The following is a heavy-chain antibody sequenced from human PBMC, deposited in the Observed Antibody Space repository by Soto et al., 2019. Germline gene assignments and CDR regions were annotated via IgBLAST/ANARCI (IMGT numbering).Heavy chain of an antibody. CDR1: GFTFSSYA. J-gene: IGHJ4*02. Sequence: GGSLRLSCAASGFTFSSYAMHWVRQAPGKGLEWVAVISYDGSNKYYADSVKGRFTISRDNSKNTLYLQMNSLRAEDTAVYYCARNWELLYYFDYWGQGTLVTV. V-gene: IGHV3-30-3*01. CDR2: ISYDGSNK. CDR3: ARNWELLYYFDY. D-gene: IGHD7-27*01.